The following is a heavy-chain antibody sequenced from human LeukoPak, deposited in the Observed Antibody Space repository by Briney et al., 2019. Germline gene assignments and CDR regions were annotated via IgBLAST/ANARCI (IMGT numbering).Heavy chain of an antibody. CDR3: ARHDDFLSAYNY. CDR1: GGSISSNNW. CDR2: IYHTGSV. D-gene: IGHD3-3*01. J-gene: IGHJ4*02. Sequence: PSGTLSLTCAVSGGSISSNNWWGWVRQPPGKGLEWIGEIYHTGSVNYNLSLESRVTISRDRSKNQFSLMLRSVTAADTAVYYCARHDDFLSAYNYWGQGILVTVSS. V-gene: IGHV4-4*02.